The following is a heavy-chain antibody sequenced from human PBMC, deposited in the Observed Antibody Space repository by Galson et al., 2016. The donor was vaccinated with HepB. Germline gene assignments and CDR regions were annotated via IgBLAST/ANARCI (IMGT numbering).Heavy chain of an antibody. CDR3: ARSSQWELLPLIDY. Sequence: SLRLSCAVSGFTFSGYAMSWVRQAPGKGLEWVSSISGSGGSTYHAGSVKDRFTISRDNSKNTLYLQMNSLRAEETALYYCARSSQWELLPLIDYWGQGTLVTVSS. CDR1: GFTFSGYA. V-gene: IGHV3-23*01. D-gene: IGHD1-26*01. J-gene: IGHJ4*02. CDR2: ISGSGGST.